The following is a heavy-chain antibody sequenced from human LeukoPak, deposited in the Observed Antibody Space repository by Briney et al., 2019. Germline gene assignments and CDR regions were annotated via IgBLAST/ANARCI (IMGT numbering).Heavy chain of an antibody. J-gene: IGHJ4*02. CDR1: GFTLSSDW. CDR2: MSGGGGST. Sequence: PGGSLRLSCVVSGFTLSSDWMSWVRQAPGKGLEWVSAMSGGGGSTNYADAVKGRFTISRDNSKNTLYLQMNSLRAEDTAVYYCAKLVGNSDFDFWGQGTLVTVSS. CDR3: AKLVGNSDFDF. V-gene: IGHV3-23*01. D-gene: IGHD4-23*01.